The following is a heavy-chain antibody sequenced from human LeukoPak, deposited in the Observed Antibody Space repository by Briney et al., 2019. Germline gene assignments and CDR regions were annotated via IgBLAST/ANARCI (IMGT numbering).Heavy chain of an antibody. D-gene: IGHD3-10*01. V-gene: IGHV4-61*02. CDR1: GGSISSSNYY. J-gene: IGHJ4*02. Sequence: PSETLSLTCSVSGGSISSSNYYWSWIRQPAGKGLEWIGRIYTSESTNYNPSLKSRVTISVDTSRNQFSLKLSSVTAADTAVYYCARGLWFGDENPPYFDYWGQGILVIVSS. CDR2: IYTSEST. CDR3: ARGLWFGDENPPYFDY.